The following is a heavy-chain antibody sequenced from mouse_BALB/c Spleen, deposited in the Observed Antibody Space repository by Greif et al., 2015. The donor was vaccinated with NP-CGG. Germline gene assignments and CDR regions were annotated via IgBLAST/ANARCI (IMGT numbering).Heavy chain of an antibody. V-gene: IGHV1S41*01. Sequence: DLVKPGASVKLSCKASGYTFTSYWINWIKQRPGQGLEWIGRIAPGSGSTYYNEMFKGKATLTVDTSSSTAYIQLSSLSSEDSAVYFCAGFYAMDYWGQGTSVTVSS. CDR2: IAPGSGST. J-gene: IGHJ4*01. CDR1: GYTFTSYW. CDR3: AGFYAMDY.